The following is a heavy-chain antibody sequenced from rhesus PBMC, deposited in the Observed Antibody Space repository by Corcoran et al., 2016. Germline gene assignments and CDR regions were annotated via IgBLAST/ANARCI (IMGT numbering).Heavy chain of an antibody. V-gene: IGHV4S14*01. J-gene: IGHJ4*01. Sequence: QVQLQESGPGLVKPSETLSLTCAVSGGSISGYYYWSWIRQPPGNGLEWIGSIYGSGGSNYLNPSLKSRVTLSIDTTKNLFSLKLSYVTTADTAVYYCASAVTGTNYFDYWGQGVLVTVSS. CDR1: GGSISGYYY. CDR3: ASAVTGTNYFDY. CDR2: IYGSGGSN. D-gene: IGHD1-26*01.